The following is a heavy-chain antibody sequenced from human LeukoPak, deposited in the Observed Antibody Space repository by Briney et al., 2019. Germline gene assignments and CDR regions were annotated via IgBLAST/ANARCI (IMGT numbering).Heavy chain of an antibody. D-gene: IGHD6-19*01. CDR3: AKIGSGWYYSDH. V-gene: IGHV4-59*01. CDR2: IYSSGGT. J-gene: IGHJ4*02. Sequence: SETLSLTCIVSGGSISSDSWSWIRQSPGKGLEWIAYIYSSGGTIYNPSLKSRVTISVDTSRNQFSLKLSSVTAADAAVYYCAKIGSGWYYSDHWGQGTLVTVSS. CDR1: GGSISSDS.